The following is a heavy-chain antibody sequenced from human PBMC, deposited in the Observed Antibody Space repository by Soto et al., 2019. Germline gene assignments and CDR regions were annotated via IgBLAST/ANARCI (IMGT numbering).Heavy chain of an antibody. J-gene: IGHJ4*02. Sequence: PSETLSLTCTVSGGSISSSSYYWGWIRQPPGKGLEWIGSIYYSGSTYYNPSLKSRVTISVDTSKNQFSLKLSSVTAADTAVYYCARQAELVNFDYWGQGTLVTVSS. CDR1: GGSISSSSYY. D-gene: IGHD6-13*01. CDR3: ARQAELVNFDY. CDR2: IYYSGST. V-gene: IGHV4-39*01.